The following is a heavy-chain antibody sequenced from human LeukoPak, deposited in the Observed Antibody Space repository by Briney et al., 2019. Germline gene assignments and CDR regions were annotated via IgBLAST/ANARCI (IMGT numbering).Heavy chain of an antibody. CDR1: GYTFTGYY. V-gene: IGHV1-2*02. Sequence: VASVKVSCKASGYTFTGYYMHWVRQAPGQGLEWMGWINPNSGGTNYAQKFQGRVTMTRDTSISTAYMELSRVRSDDTAVYYCARDVVGFKDSSGYYRWGQGTLVTVSS. D-gene: IGHD3-22*01. CDR2: INPNSGGT. J-gene: IGHJ4*02. CDR3: ARDVVGFKDSSGYYR.